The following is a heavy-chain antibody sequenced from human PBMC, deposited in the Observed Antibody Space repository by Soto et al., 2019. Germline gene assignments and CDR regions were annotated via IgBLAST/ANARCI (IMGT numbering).Heavy chain of an antibody. CDR2: IIPIFGTA. V-gene: IGHV1-69*13. CDR3: ARDGEQQLVRYYYGMDV. J-gene: IGHJ6*02. CDR1: GGTFSSYA. Sequence: GASVKVSCKASGGTFSSYAISWVRQAPGQGLEWMGGIIPIFGTANYAQKFQGRVTITADESTSTAYMGLSSLRSEDTAVYYCARDGEQQLVRYYYGMDVWGQGTTVTVSS. D-gene: IGHD6-13*01.